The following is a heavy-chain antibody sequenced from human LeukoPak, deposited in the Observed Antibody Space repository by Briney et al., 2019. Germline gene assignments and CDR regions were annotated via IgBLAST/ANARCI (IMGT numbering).Heavy chain of an antibody. V-gene: IGHV4-38-2*02. CDR3: AREGVGATDIDY. D-gene: IGHD1-26*01. Sequence: SETLSLACTVSGYSISSGYYWGWIRQPPGKGLEWIGSIYHSGSTYYNPSLKSRVTISVDTSKNQFSLKLSSVTAADTAVYYCAREGVGATDIDYWGQGTLVTVSS. J-gene: IGHJ4*02. CDR1: GYSISSGYY. CDR2: IYHSGST.